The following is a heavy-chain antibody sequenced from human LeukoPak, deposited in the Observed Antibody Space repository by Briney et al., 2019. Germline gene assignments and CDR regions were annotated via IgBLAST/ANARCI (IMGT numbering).Heavy chain of an antibody. CDR1: GYTFTCYY. J-gene: IGHJ4*02. CDR3: ARVKEGSSWYFDY. D-gene: IGHD6-13*01. Sequence: ASVTVSFKSSGYTFTCYYMHWVRQAPGQGLEWMGWINPNSGGTNYAQKFQGRVTMTRDTSISTAYMELSRLRYDDTAVYYCARVKEGSSWYFDYWGQGTLVTVSS. CDR2: INPNSGGT. V-gene: IGHV1-2*02.